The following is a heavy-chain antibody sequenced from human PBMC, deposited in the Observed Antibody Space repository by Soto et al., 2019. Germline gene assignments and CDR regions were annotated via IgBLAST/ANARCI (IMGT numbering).Heavy chain of an antibody. CDR2: ISSSGSTI. Sequence: PGGSLRLPCAASGFTFSDYYMSWIRQAPGKGLEWVSYISSSGSTIYYADSVKGRFTISRDNAKNSLYLQMNSLRAEDTAVYYCARGPPITMIVVVIPWFDPWGQGTLVTVSS. J-gene: IGHJ5*02. CDR3: ARGPPITMIVVVIPWFDP. D-gene: IGHD3-22*01. V-gene: IGHV3-11*01. CDR1: GFTFSDYY.